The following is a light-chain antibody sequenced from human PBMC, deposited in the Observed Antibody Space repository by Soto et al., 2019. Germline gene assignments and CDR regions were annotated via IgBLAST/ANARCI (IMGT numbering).Light chain of an antibody. J-gene: IGLJ3*02. Sequence: QSVLTQPASVSGSPGQSITLSCTGTSSDVGGYKYVSWYQQNSGNAPKVLIYEVSNRPSGVSNRFSGSKSGYTASLTISGLQAEDEAEYYYNSYTSSNTWVFGGGTKVTVL. CDR2: EVS. CDR3: NSYTSSNTWV. CDR1: SSDVGGYKY. V-gene: IGLV2-14*01.